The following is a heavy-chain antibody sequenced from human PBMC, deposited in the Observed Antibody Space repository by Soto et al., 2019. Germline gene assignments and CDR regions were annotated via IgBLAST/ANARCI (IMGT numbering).Heavy chain of an antibody. CDR3: ASLSSTVTDPFDY. D-gene: IGHD4-17*01. J-gene: IGHJ4*02. V-gene: IGHV3-33*01. CDR1: GFTFSSYG. Sequence: ESGGGVVQPGRSLRLSCAASGFTFSSYGMHWVRQAPGKGLEWVAVIWSDGSNSYYADSVKGRFTISRDNSKNTLYLQMNSLRAEDTAVYYCASLSSTVTDPFDYWGQGTLVSVSS. CDR2: IWSDGSNS.